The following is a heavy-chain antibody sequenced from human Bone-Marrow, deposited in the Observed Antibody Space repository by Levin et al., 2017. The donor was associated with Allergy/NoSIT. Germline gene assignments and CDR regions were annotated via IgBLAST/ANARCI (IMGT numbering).Heavy chain of an antibody. CDR3: VRRWQ. CDR1: EFNVRNNY. D-gene: IGHD2-15*01. Sequence: GGSLRLSCEVSEFNVRNNYMSWVRQAPGKGLEWVSFMYSGGSTHYAESVKGRFTISRDNTKNTLHLQMNSLRAEDTAVYYCVRRWQWGQGTLVTVSS. V-gene: IGHV3-66*04. CDR2: MYSGGST. J-gene: IGHJ4*02.